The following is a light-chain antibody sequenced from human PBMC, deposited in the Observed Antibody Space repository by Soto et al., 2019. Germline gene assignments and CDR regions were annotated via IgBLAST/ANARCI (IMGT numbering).Light chain of an antibody. Sequence: EIVLTHSPATLSLSPLERATLSFRASQSVSSYLAWYQQKPGQAPRLLIYDASNRATGIPARFSGSGSGTDFTLTISSLEPEDFATYYCQQLHDYPITFGQGTRLEIK. CDR2: DAS. V-gene: IGKV3-11*01. CDR3: QQLHDYPIT. J-gene: IGKJ5*01. CDR1: QSVSSY.